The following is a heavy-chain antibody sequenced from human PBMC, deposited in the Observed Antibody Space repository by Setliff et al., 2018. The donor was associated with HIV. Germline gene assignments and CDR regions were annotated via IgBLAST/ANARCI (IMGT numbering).Heavy chain of an antibody. D-gene: IGHD3-22*01. CDR1: GFTFSNAW. CDR2: ITGDGSST. J-gene: IGHJ3*02. V-gene: IGHV3-74*01. Sequence: LRLSCVASGFTFSNAWMSWVRQAPGKGLVWVSRITGDGSSTRYADSVNGRFTISRDNAKNTMYLEMNSLRAEDTAVYYCARDTEMITTTDAFDIWGQGTMVTVSS. CDR3: ARDTEMITTTDAFDI.